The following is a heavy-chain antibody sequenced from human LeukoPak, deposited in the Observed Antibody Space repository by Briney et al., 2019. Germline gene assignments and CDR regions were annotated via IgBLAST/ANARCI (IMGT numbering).Heavy chain of an antibody. V-gene: IGHV1-2*02. CDR2: INPNSGGT. CDR1: GYTFTGYY. D-gene: IGHD2-15*01. Sequence: ASVKVSCKASGYTFTGYYMHWVRQAPGQGLEWMGWINPNSGGTNYAQKFQGRVTMTRDTSISTAYMELSRLRSGDTAVYYCARDTGYCSGGSCSFDFYYWGQGTLVTVSS. CDR3: ARDTGYCSGGSCSFDFYY. J-gene: IGHJ4*02.